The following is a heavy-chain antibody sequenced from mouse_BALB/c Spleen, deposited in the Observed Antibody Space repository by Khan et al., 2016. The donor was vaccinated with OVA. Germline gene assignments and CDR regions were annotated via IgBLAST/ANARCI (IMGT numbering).Heavy chain of an antibody. Sequence: QVQLLQSGAELAKPGASVTLSCPASGYTFTNYWMHWVKQRPGQGLEWIGYIDPTTGYTEYNQTFKDKATLNADKSSSTAYMQQSSLTSEDSAVYYCTSHGSIDTGFGYWGQGTLDTVSA. D-gene: IGHD1-1*01. V-gene: IGHV1-7*01. J-gene: IGHJ3*01. CDR3: TSHGSIDTGFGY. CDR2: IDPTTGYT. CDR1: GYTFTNYW.